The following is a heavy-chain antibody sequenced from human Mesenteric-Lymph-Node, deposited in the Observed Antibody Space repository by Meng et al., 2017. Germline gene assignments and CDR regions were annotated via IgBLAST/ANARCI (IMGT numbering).Heavy chain of an antibody. Sequence: GESLKISCAASGFTVSSNYMSWVRQAPGKGLEWVSVIYSGGSTYYADSVKGRFTISRDNSKNTLYLQMNSLRAEDTALYYCARDLNDYGDYRFDYWGQGTLVTVSS. D-gene: IGHD4-17*01. V-gene: IGHV3-53*01. CDR1: GFTVSSNY. J-gene: IGHJ4*02. CDR3: ARDLNDYGDYRFDY. CDR2: IYSGGST.